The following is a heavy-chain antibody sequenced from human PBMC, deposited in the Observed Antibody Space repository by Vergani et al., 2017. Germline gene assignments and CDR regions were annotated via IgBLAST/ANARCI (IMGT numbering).Heavy chain of an antibody. V-gene: IGHV1-2*02. CDR1: GYTFTGYY. CDR3: ARELSYYYGSGSDDYNPYYYEGMDG. J-gene: IGHJ6*04. D-gene: IGHD3-10*01. CDR2: INPNSGGT. Sequence: QVQLVQSGAEVKKPGASVKVSCKASGYTFTGYYMHWVRQAPGQGLEWMGWINPNSGGTNYAQKFQGRVTMTRDTSISTAYMELSRLRSDDTAVYYCARELSYYYGSGSDDYNPYYYEGMDGWGAGTTVTVSS.